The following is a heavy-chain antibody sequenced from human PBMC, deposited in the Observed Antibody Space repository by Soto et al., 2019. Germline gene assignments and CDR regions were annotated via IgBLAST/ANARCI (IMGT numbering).Heavy chain of an antibody. CDR2: ISVNNGNT. CDR3: ATSYDSGFDP. V-gene: IGHV1-18*04. Sequence: ASVKVSCKASGYSFGSYGISWVRQAPGQGLDWMGWISVNNGNTDYAPKFQGRVTMTTDTSTSTAYMELRSLRSDDTAVYYCATSYDSGFDPWGQGTLVTVSS. CDR1: GYSFGSYG. J-gene: IGHJ5*02. D-gene: IGHD3-3*01.